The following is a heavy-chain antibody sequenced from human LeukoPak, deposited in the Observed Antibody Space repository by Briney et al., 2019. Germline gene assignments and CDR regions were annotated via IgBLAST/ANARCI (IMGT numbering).Heavy chain of an antibody. CDR1: GGSISSSSYY. V-gene: IGHV4-39*07. D-gene: IGHD4-17*01. CDR2: IYYSGST. J-gene: IGHJ6*03. CDR3: ARGVGYGDYYYYYYYMDV. Sequence: SETLSLTCTVSGGSISSSSYYWGWIRQPPGKGLEWIGSIYYSGSTYYNPSLKSRVTISVDTSKNQFSLKLSSVTAADTAVYYCARGVGYGDYYYYYYYMDVWGKGTTVTVSS.